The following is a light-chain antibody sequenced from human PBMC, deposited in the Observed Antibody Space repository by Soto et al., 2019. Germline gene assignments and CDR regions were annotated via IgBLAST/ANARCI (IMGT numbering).Light chain of an antibody. V-gene: IGKV1-6*01. J-gene: IGKJ1*01. Sequence: IQMTQSPSSLSASVGDRVTITCRASQSISNYLNWYQQKPGKAPNLLIYAASSLQSGVPSRFSDSGSGTDFTLTISSLQPEDFATYYCLQDYNYPRAFGQGTKVEIK. CDR2: AAS. CDR3: LQDYNYPRA. CDR1: QSISNY.